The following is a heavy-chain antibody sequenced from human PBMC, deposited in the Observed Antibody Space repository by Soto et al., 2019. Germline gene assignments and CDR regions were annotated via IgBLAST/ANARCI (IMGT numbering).Heavy chain of an antibody. CDR1: GGSVRAPDW. CDR3: ARVRQGSSANNCYFDP. J-gene: IGHJ5*01. V-gene: IGHV4-4*02. Sequence: SETLSLTCTLSGGSVRAPDWWNWVRQSPDKGLEWIAEVHISGHSNYNPSLRSRVSVSIDSSKNQFYLNLNSVTAADTAIYYCARVRQGSSANNCYFDPWGQGTPVTVSS. CDR2: VHISGHS. D-gene: IGHD1-1*01.